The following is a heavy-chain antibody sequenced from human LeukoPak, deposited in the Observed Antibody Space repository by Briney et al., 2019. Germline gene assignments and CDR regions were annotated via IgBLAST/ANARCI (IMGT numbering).Heavy chain of an antibody. J-gene: IGHJ4*02. CDR1: GFTFNNFW. CDR3: ARGASSGYRIDY. D-gene: IGHD5-18*01. V-gene: IGHV3-74*01. Sequence: GVSLRLSCAASGFTFNNFWMHWVRQTPGKGLVWVSRISKDGSTTNYADSVKGRFTISRDNAKNTLYLRMNSLTAEDTALYYCARGASSGYRIDYWGQGTLVPVSA. CDR2: ISKDGSTT.